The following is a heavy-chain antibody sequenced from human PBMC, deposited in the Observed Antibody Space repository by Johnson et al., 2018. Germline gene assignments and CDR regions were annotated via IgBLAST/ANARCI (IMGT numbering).Heavy chain of an antibody. J-gene: IGHJ3*02. CDR1: GFTFDDYA. CDR2: ISWNSGTI. CDR3: AKDIRWELLGDAFDI. V-gene: IGHV3-9*01. Sequence: LVESGGGLVQPGRSLRLSCAASGFTFDDYAIHWVRQAPGKGLEWVSGISWNSGTIGYADSVKGRFTISRDNAKNSLYLQMNSLRAEDTALYYCAKDIRWELLGDAFDIWGQGTMVTVSS. D-gene: IGHD1-26*01.